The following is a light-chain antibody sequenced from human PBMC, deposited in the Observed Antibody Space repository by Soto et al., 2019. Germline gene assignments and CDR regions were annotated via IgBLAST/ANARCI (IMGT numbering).Light chain of an antibody. CDR1: QGIRND. CDR2: AAS. V-gene: IGKV1-6*01. J-gene: IGKJ1*01. CDR3: LQDYNYPRT. Sequence: AIPMTQSPSSLSASVGDRVTITCRASQGIRNDLGWYQQKPGKAPNLLIYAASSLQSGVPSRFSGSGSGTDFTLTISRLQPEDFATYYCLQDYNYPRTFGQGTKVEIK.